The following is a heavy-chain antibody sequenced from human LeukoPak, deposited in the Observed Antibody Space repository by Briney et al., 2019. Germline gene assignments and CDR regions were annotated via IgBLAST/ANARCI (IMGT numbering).Heavy chain of an antibody. V-gene: IGHV3-23*01. CDR2: IRGSGSIT. CDR3: ARDFGLRCSGGTCYSVYYYGMDV. CDR1: GFTFSNYA. D-gene: IGHD2-15*01. Sequence: GGSLRLSCAASGFTFSNYAMSWVRQAPGRGLEWVSGIRGSGSITYFADSVKGRFTISRDNSKNSLYLQMNSLRAEDTAVYYCARDFGLRCSGGTCYSVYYYGMDVWGKGTTVTVSS. J-gene: IGHJ6*04.